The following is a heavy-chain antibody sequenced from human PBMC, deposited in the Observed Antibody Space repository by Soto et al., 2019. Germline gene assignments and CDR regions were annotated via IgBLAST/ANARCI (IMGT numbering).Heavy chain of an antibody. J-gene: IGHJ4*02. Sequence: AILSLTCTVSGDSITSSSFYWGWIRQPPGKGLEWIGHIFHTGATYQNPTLKSRLRMSVDTSKNQFSLNLSSVTATDTAVYYCARRRIVPTTKFDYWGQGNLVTVSS. D-gene: IGHD1-26*01. CDR2: IFHTGAT. CDR3: ARRRIVPTTKFDY. V-gene: IGHV4-39*01. CDR1: GDSITSSSFY.